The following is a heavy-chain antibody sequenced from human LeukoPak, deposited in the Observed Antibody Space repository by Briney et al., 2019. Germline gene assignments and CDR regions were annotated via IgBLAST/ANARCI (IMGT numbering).Heavy chain of an antibody. J-gene: IGHJ4*02. D-gene: IGHD3-10*01. CDR1: GGSISSSGYC. CDR2: IYYSGNT. CDR3: ARLKEGIDY. V-gene: IGHV4-39*01. Sequence: ASETLSLTCTVSGGSISSSGYCWGWIRQPPGKGLEWIGSIYYSGNTYYNPSLKSRVTISVDTSKNQFSLKLSSVTAADTAVYYCARLKEGIDYWGQGTLVTVSS.